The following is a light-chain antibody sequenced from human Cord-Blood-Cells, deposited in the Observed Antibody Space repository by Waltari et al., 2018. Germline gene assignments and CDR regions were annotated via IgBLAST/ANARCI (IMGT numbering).Light chain of an antibody. CDR2: AAS. Sequence: DIQMTQSPSSLSASVGDRATITCRASQSISSYLNCYQQKPGKAPKLLIYAASSLQSGVPSRFSGSGSGTDFTLTISSLQPEDCATYYCQQSYSTPPTFGQGTKVEIK. J-gene: IGKJ1*01. CDR3: QQSYSTPPT. CDR1: QSISSY. V-gene: IGKV1-39*01.